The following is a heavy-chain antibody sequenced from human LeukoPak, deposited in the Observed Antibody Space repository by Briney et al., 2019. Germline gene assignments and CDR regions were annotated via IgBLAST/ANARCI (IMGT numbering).Heavy chain of an antibody. J-gene: IGHJ6*02. Sequence: SETLSLTCTVSGGSISSYYWSWIRQPPGKGLEWIGYIYYSGSTNHNPSLKSRVTISVDTSKNQFSLKLSSVTAADTAVYYCARGRMGSWYSDYYYYYGMDVWGQGTTVTVSS. CDR3: ARGRMGSWYSDYYYYYGMDV. CDR2: IYYSGST. D-gene: IGHD6-13*01. V-gene: IGHV4-59*01. CDR1: GGSISSYY.